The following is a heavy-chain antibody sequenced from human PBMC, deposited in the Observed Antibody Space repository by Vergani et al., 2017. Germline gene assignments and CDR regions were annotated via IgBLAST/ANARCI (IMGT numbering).Heavy chain of an antibody. CDR3: TRHVPCGDGDCLHFDH. Sequence: EVMLVQSGAEVKKPGESLTISCKYSESSFISNEIAWVRQMSGKGLQWMGNINPIDSKIAYSLSFEGQAIMSLDKSITTAYLQWRSLKASDTAIYSCTRHVPCGDGDCLHFDHWGQGTQVTVSS. CDR1: ESSFISNE. D-gene: IGHD2-21*02. J-gene: IGHJ4*02. CDR2: INPIDSKI. V-gene: IGHV5-51*01.